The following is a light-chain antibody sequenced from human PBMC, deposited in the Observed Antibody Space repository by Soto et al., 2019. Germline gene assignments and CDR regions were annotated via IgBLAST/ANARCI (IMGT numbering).Light chain of an antibody. J-gene: IGKJ3*01. Sequence: EIVLTQSPGTLSLSPGDRATLSCRASEAISSNCLVWYQVQRGRAPRALIHSASIRATDIPDRFSGGGSWTDLSRTISRLQSEEFAVYYCQQCGSPPFTFGPGTKVDN. V-gene: IGKV3-20*01. CDR2: SAS. CDR1: EAISSNC. CDR3: QQCGSPPFT.